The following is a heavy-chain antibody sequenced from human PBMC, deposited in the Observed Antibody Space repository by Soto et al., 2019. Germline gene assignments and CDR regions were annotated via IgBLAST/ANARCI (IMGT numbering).Heavy chain of an antibody. D-gene: IGHD3-10*01. CDR1: GGSISSYC. J-gene: IGHJ4*01. V-gene: IGHV4-59*01. CDR3: KKRVRGVTYIDS. Sequence: SEALSLTCTVSGGSISSYCWSWIRQPPGKGLEWIGYIYYSGSTNYNPSLKSRVTISVDTSKNQFSLKLSSVTAADTAVYYCKKRVRGVTYIDSRGHAPPVSVSP. CDR2: IYYSGST.